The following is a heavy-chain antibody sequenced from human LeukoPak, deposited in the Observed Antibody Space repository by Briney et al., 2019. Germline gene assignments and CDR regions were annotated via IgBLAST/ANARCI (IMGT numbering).Heavy chain of an antibody. D-gene: IGHD5-12*01. CDR3: ARYPNIVAGNYFDY. CDR1: GFTFSSYW. V-gene: IGHV3-7*03. J-gene: IGHJ4*02. CDR2: IKQDGSEK. Sequence: PGGSLRLSCAASGFTFSSYWVSWVRQAPGKGLEWVANIKQDGSEKYYVDSVKGRFTISRDNTKNSLYLQMNSLRAEDTAVYYCARYPNIVAGNYFDYWGQGTLVTVSS.